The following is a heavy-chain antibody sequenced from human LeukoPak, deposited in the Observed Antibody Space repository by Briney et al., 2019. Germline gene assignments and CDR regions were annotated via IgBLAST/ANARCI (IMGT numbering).Heavy chain of an antibody. CDR3: VREGARIAAVGNCFDY. CDR1: GFAFSGYW. CDR2: INHDGSAT. Sequence: PGESLRLSCAASGFAFSGYWMHWVRQAPGKGLVWVSRINHDGSATIYADSVKGRFTFSRDNAKNTLHLQMNSLRVEDTAVYYCVREGARIAAVGNCFDYWGQGTLVTVSS. J-gene: IGHJ4*02. D-gene: IGHD6-13*01. V-gene: IGHV3-74*01.